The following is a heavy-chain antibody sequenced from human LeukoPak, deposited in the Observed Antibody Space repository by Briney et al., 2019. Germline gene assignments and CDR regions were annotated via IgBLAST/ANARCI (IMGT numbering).Heavy chain of an antibody. CDR2: ISTSSSTI. D-gene: IGHD3/OR15-3a*01. CDR1: GSTFSSYS. V-gene: IGHV3-48*02. Sequence: GGSRNPSCASSGSTFSSYSMNWVRQAPGKGLEWVSYISTSSSTIYYADSVKGRFTISRDNAKNSLYLQMNSLSDEDTAVHYFATHGYEFWRQGTLVTVSP. J-gene: IGHJ4*02. CDR3: ATHGYEF.